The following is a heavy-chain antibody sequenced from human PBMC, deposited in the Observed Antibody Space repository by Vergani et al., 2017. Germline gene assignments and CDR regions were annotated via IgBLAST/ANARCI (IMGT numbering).Heavy chain of an antibody. V-gene: IGHV1-2*04. D-gene: IGHD3-3*01. CDR2: INPNSGGT. CDR1: GYTFTGYY. Sequence: QVQLVQSGAEVKKPGASVKVSCKASGYTFTGYYMHWVRQAPGQGLEWMGWINPNSGGTNYAQKFQGWVTMTRETSISTAYMELSRLRSDDTAVYYCAREARITIFGDGGHYAFDIWGQGTMVTVSS. CDR3: AREARITIFGDGGHYAFDI. J-gene: IGHJ3*02.